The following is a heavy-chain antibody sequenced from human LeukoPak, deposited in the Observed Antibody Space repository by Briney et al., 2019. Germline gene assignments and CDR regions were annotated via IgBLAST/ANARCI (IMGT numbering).Heavy chain of an antibody. Sequence: GASVKVSCKASGGTFSSYAISWVRQAPGQGLEWMGGIIPIFGTANYAQKFQGRVTITADKSTSTAYMELSSLRSEDTAVYYCARDTYYYDSSGYYHDAFDIWGQGTMVTVSS. CDR3: ARDTYYYDSSGYYHDAFDI. J-gene: IGHJ3*02. V-gene: IGHV1-69*06. D-gene: IGHD3-22*01. CDR1: GGTFSSYA. CDR2: IIPIFGTA.